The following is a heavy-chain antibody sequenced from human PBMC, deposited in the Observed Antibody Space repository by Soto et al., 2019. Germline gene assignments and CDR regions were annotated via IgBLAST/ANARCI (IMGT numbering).Heavy chain of an antibody. V-gene: IGHV3-49*04. J-gene: IGHJ4*02. Sequence: EVPLVESGGGLVQPGRSLRLSCTASGFTFGDYAMSWVRQAPGKGLERVGLIRGKTYRGTTDYAASVKGRFTVSRVDSTNIAYLQMSSLKMEDTAIFFCMVPTIKGGLVDYCRLGHLVTVSP. CDR2: IRGKTYRGTT. CDR1: GFTFGDYA. CDR3: MVPTIKGGLVDY. D-gene: IGHD3-16*01.